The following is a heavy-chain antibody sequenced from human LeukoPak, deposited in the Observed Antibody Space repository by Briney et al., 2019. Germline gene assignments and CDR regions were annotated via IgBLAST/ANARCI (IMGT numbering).Heavy chain of an antibody. Sequence: NPGGSLRLSCAASGFTFSSYSMNWVRQAPGKGLEWVSSISGSSSYIYYADSVKGRFTISRDNAKNSLYLQMNSLRAEDTAVYYCARDFGDDFWSGQMDVWGKGTTVTVSS. CDR2: ISGSSSYI. CDR1: GFTFSSYS. CDR3: ARDFGDDFWSGQMDV. J-gene: IGHJ6*04. D-gene: IGHD3-3*01. V-gene: IGHV3-21*01.